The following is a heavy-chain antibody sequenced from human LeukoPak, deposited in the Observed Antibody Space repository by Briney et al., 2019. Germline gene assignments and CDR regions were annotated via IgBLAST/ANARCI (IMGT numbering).Heavy chain of an antibody. CDR3: ARELYCYGSGLDY. V-gene: IGHV3-20*04. CDR2: INWNGGST. CDR1: GFTIYDYG. D-gene: IGHD3-10*01. Sequence: PGGSLRLSCAASGFTIYDYGMSWLRQAPGKGREWVSGINWNGGSTGYADSVKGRFTISRDNAKISLYLQMNSLRAEDTALYYCARELYCYGSGLDYWGQGTLVTVSS. J-gene: IGHJ4*02.